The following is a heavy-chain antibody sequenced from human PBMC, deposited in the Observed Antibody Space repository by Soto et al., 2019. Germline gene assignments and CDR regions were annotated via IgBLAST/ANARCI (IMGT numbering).Heavy chain of an antibody. CDR1: GGSFSSFG. V-gene: IGHV1-69*13. CDR3: AREGSGYNL. CDR2: IIPVFGRP. Sequence: GASVKVSCKASGGSFSSFGISWVRQAPGQGLERMGGIIPVFGRPNYAQRFRGRLTITADESTNTVYLELIDLRSEDTAVYYCAREGSGYNLWGQGTQVTVSS. J-gene: IGHJ1*01. D-gene: IGHD5-12*01.